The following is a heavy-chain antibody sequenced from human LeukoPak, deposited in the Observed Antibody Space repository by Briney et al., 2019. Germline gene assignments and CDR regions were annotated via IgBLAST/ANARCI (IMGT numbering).Heavy chain of an antibody. D-gene: IGHD4-11*01. CDR1: GFTFSSYA. J-gene: IGHJ4*01. Sequence: GGLLRLSCAASGFTFSSYAMRWVRQAPGKGLEWVSAISGSGDSTYYADSVKGRFTISRDNSKNTLYLQMNSLRAEDTAVYYCADSNYWYPVDYWGQGNLVIVSS. V-gene: IGHV3-23*01. CDR2: ISGSGDST. CDR3: ADSNYWYPVDY.